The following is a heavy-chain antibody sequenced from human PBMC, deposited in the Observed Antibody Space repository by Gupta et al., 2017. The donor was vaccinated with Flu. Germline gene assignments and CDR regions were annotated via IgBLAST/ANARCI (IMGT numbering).Heavy chain of an antibody. CDR3: ASRNTYYYDSCCYYYLVY. V-gene: IGHV1-69*06. D-gene: IGHD3-22*01. CDR2: SIPIFGTA. CDR1: GGTFSSCA. J-gene: IGHJ4*02. Sequence: QVQLVQSRAEVKKSGSSVKVSCKAAGGTFSSCAISRLRQAPGTGLEWKGGSIPIFGTANYAQKCQGIVTITADKSTITAYMELSSLRSEDTAVYYCASRNTYYYDSCCYYYLVYWGQGTLVTVSS.